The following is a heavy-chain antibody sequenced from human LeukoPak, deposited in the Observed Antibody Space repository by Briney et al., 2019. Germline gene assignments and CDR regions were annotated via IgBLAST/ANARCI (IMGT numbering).Heavy chain of an antibody. V-gene: IGHV4-59*01. CDR3: ARWSLGYYGSGSYHYYGMDV. CDR1: GGSISSYY. Sequence: SETLSLTCTVSGGSISSYYWSWIRQPPGKGLEWIGYIYYSGSTNYNPSLKSRVTISVDTSKNQFSLKLSSVTAADTAVYYCARWSLGYYGSGSYHYYGMDVWGQGTTVTVSS. J-gene: IGHJ6*02. CDR2: IYYSGST. D-gene: IGHD3-10*01.